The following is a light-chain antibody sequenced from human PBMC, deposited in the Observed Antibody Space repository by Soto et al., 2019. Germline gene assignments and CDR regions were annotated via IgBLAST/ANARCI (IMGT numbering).Light chain of an antibody. CDR3: PQSYSTPRP. Sequence: DIQMTQSPSSLSASLGDRVTITCRASQSISSYLNWYQQKPGKAPKLLIYAASSLQSGVPSRFSGSGSGTDFTLTISSLQPEDFATYYCPQSYSTPRPFGQGTKVDI. V-gene: IGKV1-39*01. J-gene: IGKJ1*01. CDR1: QSISSY. CDR2: AAS.